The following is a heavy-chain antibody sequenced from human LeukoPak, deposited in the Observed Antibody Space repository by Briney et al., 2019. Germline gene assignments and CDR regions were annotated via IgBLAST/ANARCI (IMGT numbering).Heavy chain of an antibody. V-gene: IGHV1-18*04. CDR2: ISAYNGNT. CDR1: GFAFSSHY. J-gene: IGHJ4*02. CDR3: ARDSVDGSGTYYNDSPDY. D-gene: IGHD3-10*01. Sequence: GASVKVSCKASGFAFSSHYMQWVRQAPGQGLEWMAWISAYNGNTDYAQNLRGRVTMTTDTSTSTAYMELRSLSSDDTAVYYCARDSVDGSGTYYNDSPDYWGQGTLVTVSS.